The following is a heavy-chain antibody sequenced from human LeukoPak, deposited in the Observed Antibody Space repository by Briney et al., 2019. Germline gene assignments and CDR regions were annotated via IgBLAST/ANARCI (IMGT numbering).Heavy chain of an antibody. V-gene: IGHV3-33*08. CDR2: IWYDGSNK. D-gene: IGHD4-17*01. J-gene: IGHJ4*02. Sequence: PGGSLRLSCAASGFTFSDYYMSWIRQAPGKGLEWVAVIWYDGSNKYYADSVKGRFTISRDNSKNTLYLQMNSLRAEDTAVYYCARDRRRTTVTTYFDYWGQGTLVTVSS. CDR3: ARDRRRTTVTTYFDY. CDR1: GFTFSDYY.